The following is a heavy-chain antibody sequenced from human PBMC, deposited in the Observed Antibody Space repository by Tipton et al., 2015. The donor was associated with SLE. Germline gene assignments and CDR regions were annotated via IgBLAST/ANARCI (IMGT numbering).Heavy chain of an antibody. V-gene: IGHV4-39*07. CDR1: GGSLSSSSYY. CDR3: AREPGPY. Sequence: TLSLTCTVSGGSLSSSSYYWAWIRQPPGKGLEWIGSIYYSGGTYYNPSLESRVTISLDTSKNQFSLKLSSVTAADTAVYYCAREPGPYWGQGTLVTVSS. J-gene: IGHJ4*02. D-gene: IGHD7-27*01. CDR2: IYYSGGT.